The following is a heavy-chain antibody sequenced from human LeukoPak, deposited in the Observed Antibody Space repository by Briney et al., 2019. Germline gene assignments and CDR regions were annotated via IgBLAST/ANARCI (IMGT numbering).Heavy chain of an antibody. J-gene: IGHJ3*02. D-gene: IGHD1-26*01. Sequence: GGSLRLSCAASGFTFGTYSVTWVRQAPGKGLEWVSSISSSSGYIYYADSVKGRFTISRDNAENSLYLQMNSLRAEDTAMYYCARAKTYSGSYYDAFDIWGQGTMVTVSS. CDR3: ARAKTYSGSYYDAFDI. CDR2: ISSSSGYI. CDR1: GFTFGTYS. V-gene: IGHV3-21*01.